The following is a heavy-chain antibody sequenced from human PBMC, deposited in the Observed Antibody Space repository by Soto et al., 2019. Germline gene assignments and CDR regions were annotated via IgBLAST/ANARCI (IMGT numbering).Heavy chain of an antibody. J-gene: IGHJ4*02. V-gene: IGHV1-2*04. Sequence: QVQLVQSGAEVKKPGASVKVSCKASGYTFAGYYIHWVRQAPGQGLEWMGWINPNSGATKYAQKFQGWATMTRDTSITTAYMELSRLRSDDTAVYFCARVSYSNLGYDYWGQETLVTVSS. CDR2: INPNSGAT. CDR1: GYTFAGYY. D-gene: IGHD6-13*01. CDR3: ARVSYSNLGYDY.